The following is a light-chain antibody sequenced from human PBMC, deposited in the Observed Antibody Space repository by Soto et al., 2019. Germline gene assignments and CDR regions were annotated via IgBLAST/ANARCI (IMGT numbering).Light chain of an antibody. J-gene: IGLJ2*01. CDR1: SSDVGGYNY. CDR3: SSYKTSSTVVV. Sequence: QSALTQPASVSGSPGQSITISCTGTSSDVGGYNYVSWYQQYPGKAPKLMIFGVSDRPSGVSNRFSGSKYGNTASLTISGLQAEDEADYYCSSYKTSSTVVVFGGGTKLTVL. V-gene: IGLV2-14*01. CDR2: GVS.